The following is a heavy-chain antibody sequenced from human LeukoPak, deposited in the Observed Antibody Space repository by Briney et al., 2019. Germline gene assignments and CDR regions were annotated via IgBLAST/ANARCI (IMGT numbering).Heavy chain of an antibody. V-gene: IGHV3-30*04. D-gene: IGHD3-22*01. J-gene: IGHJ4*02. CDR1: GFTFSSYA. Sequence: SGGSLRLSCAASGFTFSSYAMHWVRQAPGKGLEWVAVISYDGSNKYYADSVKGRFTISRDNSKNTLYLQMNSLRAEDTAVYYCARDLYYDSSGYYSPHYWGQGTLVTVSS. CDR3: ARDLYYDSSGYYSPHY. CDR2: ISYDGSNK.